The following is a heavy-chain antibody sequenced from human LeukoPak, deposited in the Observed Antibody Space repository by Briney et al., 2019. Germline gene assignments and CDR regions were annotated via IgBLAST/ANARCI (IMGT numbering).Heavy chain of an antibody. CDR2: ISWNSGSI. CDR3: AKGRIDYADIDAFDI. D-gene: IGHD4-17*01. CDR1: GFTFDDFA. V-gene: IGHV3-9*01. J-gene: IGHJ3*02. Sequence: GGSLRLSCAASGFTFDDFAMHWARQAPGKGLEWVSGISWNSGSIDYADSVKGRFTISRDNAKNSLYLQMNSLRAEDTALYYCAKGRIDYADIDAFDIWGQGTVVTVSS.